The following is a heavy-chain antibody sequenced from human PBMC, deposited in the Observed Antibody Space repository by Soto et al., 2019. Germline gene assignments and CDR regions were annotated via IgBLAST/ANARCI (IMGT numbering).Heavy chain of an antibody. V-gene: IGHV3-23*01. CDR3: AKFPGGTFNQWYFHY. D-gene: IGHD3-16*01. CDR1: GFTFTPYA. CDR2: ITGGVGVT. Sequence: EVQLLESGGGLVQPGGSLRLSCAASGFTFTPYAMTWVRHAPGKGLEWVSVITGGVGVTYYADSVKGRFTISRDNSTDTLYLQMNNLRAEDTAVYSCAKFPGGTFNQWYFHYWGQGTLVTVSS. J-gene: IGHJ4*02.